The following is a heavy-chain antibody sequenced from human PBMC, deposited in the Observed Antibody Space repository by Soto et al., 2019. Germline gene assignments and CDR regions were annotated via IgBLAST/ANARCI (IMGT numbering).Heavy chain of an antibody. CDR2: VNPNTGLT. CDR1: GYTFTALY. J-gene: IGHJ5*02. V-gene: IGHV1-2*02. D-gene: IGHD3-9*01. CDR3: TTLRLDP. Sequence: EASVKVSCKASGYTFTALYMNWVRQAPGQGLEWMGWVNPNTGLTKYAQKFQGRVIMTRDTSINTAYMELSDLTSDDTAVYYCTTLRLDPWGQGTLVTVSS.